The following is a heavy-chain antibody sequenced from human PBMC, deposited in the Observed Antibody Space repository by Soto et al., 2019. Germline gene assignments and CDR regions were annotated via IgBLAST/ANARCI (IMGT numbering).Heavy chain of an antibody. CDR3: ARGQRD. CDR1: GGSISSGGYY. Sequence: LCGGSISSGGYYWSWIRQHPGKGLEWIGSIYYIGSTNYNPSLKSRVTISVDTSKNQFSLKLSSVTAADTAVYYCARGQRDWGQGTLVTVSS. J-gene: IGHJ4*02. V-gene: IGHV4-31*02. CDR2: IYYIGST.